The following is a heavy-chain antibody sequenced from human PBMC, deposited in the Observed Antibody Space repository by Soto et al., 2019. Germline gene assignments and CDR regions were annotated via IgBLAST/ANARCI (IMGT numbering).Heavy chain of an antibody. CDR1: GSTFTSEG. CDR2: ISAYNGNT. V-gene: IGHV1-18*01. Sequence: KESCTGFGSTFTSEGISWGRQAPGQGLEWMGWISAYNGNTNYAQKLQGRVTMTTDTSTSTAYMELRSLRSDDTAVYYCASSAIAYGMDVWGQGNKV. D-gene: IGHD2-2*01. CDR3: ASSAIAYGMDV. J-gene: IGHJ6*02.